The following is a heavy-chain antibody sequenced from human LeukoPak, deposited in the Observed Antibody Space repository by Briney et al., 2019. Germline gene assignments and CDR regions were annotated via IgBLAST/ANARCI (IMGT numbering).Heavy chain of an antibody. J-gene: IGHJ6*02. D-gene: IGHD5-18*01. CDR3: ARDAVDTANAV. CDR1: GFTFSSYW. CDR2: INSDGSYT. Sequence: PGGSLRLSCAASGFTFSSYWMHWVRQAPGKGLVWVSRINSDGSYTSHADSVKGRFTISRDNAKNTLHLQMNSLRAEDTAVYYCARDAVDTANAVWGQGTTVTVSS. V-gene: IGHV3-74*01.